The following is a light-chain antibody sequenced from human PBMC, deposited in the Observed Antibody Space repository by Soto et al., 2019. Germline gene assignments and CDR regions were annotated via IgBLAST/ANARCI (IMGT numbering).Light chain of an antibody. J-gene: IGKJ5*01. CDR3: QQATSFPIT. CDR1: QGISIW. CDR2: TAS. Sequence: DIQMTQSASSLSASVGARVTITCGASQGISIWLAWYKQKPGKAPKILIYTASSLQSGVPSRFRGSGSGTDFTLTISSLKPEDFETYYCQQATSFPITFGQGTRLEIK. V-gene: IGKV1-12*01.